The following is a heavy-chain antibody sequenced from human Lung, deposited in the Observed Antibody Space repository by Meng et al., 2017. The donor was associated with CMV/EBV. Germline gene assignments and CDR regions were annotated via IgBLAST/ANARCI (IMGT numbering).Heavy chain of an antibody. J-gene: IGHJ5*01. CDR1: GGFFSGSY. V-gene: IGHV4-34*01. CDR3: ARLTGTVYVHWFDS. Sequence: SETLSLTCAVYGGFFSGSYWHWIRQPPGMSLEWIGEIDDTGRAKYSPSLNSQVTMLLDTSKKQFSLKLSSVTAADTAVYYCARLTGTVYVHWFDSWGQGTLVTVSS. D-gene: IGHD1-7*01. CDR2: IDDTGRA.